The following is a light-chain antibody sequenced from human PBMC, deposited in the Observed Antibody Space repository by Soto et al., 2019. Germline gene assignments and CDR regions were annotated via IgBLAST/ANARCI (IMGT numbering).Light chain of an antibody. Sequence: DIQMTESPSTLSSSVGDIFAITCRASQSISTYLAWYQQKPGKAPKLLIYKASILESGVPSRFNGSGSGTEFTLTISSLQPADFASYYCQQYNTYWTFGQGTKVDI. CDR2: KAS. CDR1: QSISTY. J-gene: IGKJ1*01. V-gene: IGKV1-5*03. CDR3: QQYNTYWT.